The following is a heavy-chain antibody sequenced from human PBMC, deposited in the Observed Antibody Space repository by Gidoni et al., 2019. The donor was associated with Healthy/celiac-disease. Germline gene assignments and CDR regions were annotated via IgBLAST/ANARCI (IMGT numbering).Heavy chain of an antibody. CDR1: GVTFSSYT. Sequence: HVQLVQSGAEVKKPGSSLKVSCKASGVTFSSYTISWVRQAPGQGLEWMGRIIPIIGKENYDKKFQGRVTITAYKSTSTAYMELSSLRSEDTSVYSCARRHPADSGSYGSIYYYYGMDVWGQGTTVTVSS. V-gene: IGHV1-69*02. CDR2: IIPIIGKE. D-gene: IGHD1-26*01. CDR3: ARRHPADSGSYGSIYYYYGMDV. J-gene: IGHJ6*02.